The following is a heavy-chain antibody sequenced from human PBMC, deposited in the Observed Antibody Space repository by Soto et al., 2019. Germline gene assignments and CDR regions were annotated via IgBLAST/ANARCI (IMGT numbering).Heavy chain of an antibody. Sequence: QVQLVESGGGVVQPGRSLRLSCAASGFTFSSYGMHWVRQAPGKGLEWVAVISYDGSNKYYADSVKGRFTISRDNSKNTLYLQMNRLRAEDTAVYYCAKNARSGAQGFDYWGQGPLVTVSS. J-gene: IGHJ4*02. CDR1: GFTFSSYG. V-gene: IGHV3-30*18. CDR2: ISYDGSNK. D-gene: IGHD6-19*01. CDR3: AKNARSGAQGFDY.